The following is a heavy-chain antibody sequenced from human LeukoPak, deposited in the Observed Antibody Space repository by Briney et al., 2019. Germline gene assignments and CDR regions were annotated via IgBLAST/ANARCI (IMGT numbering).Heavy chain of an antibody. Sequence: SETLSLTCTVSGGSIRSYFWSWIRQPPGKGLEWIGYIYYSGTTNYNPSLKSRVTISLDTSKNQFSLKLSSVTAADTAVYYCARARGRYYDSSDTLDYWGQGTLVTVSS. CDR2: IYYSGTT. D-gene: IGHD3-22*01. V-gene: IGHV4-59*08. J-gene: IGHJ4*02. CDR3: ARARGRYYDSSDTLDY. CDR1: GGSIRSYF.